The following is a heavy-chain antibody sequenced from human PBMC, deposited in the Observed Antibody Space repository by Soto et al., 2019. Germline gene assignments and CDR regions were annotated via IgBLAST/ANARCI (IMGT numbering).Heavy chain of an antibody. CDR3: ARGYYYGSGSPKNYCDY. Sequence: QVQLVQSGAEVKKPGASVKVSCKASGYTFTGYYMHWVRQAPGQGLEWMGWINPNSGGTNYAQKFQGWVTMTRDTSISTAYMELSRLRSDDTAVYYCARGYYYGSGSPKNYCDYGGQGTLVTVSS. CDR1: GYTFTGYY. D-gene: IGHD3-10*01. V-gene: IGHV1-2*04. J-gene: IGHJ4*02. CDR2: INPNSGGT.